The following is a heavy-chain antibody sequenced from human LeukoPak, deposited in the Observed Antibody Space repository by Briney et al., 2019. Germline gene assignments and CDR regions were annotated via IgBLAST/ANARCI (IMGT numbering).Heavy chain of an antibody. J-gene: IGHJ6*03. V-gene: IGHV4-59*01. Sequence: SETLSLTCTVSGGSISSYYWSWIRQPPGKELEWIGYIYYSGSTNYNPSLKSRVTISVDTSKNQFSLKLSSVTAADTAVYYCARMVGWGARRYYYYYMDVWGKGTTVTISS. CDR2: IYYSGST. CDR1: GGSISSYY. CDR3: ARMVGWGARRYYYYYMDV. D-gene: IGHD1-26*01.